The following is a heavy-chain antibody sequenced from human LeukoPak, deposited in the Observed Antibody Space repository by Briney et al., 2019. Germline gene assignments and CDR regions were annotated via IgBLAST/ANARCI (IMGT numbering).Heavy chain of an antibody. D-gene: IGHD2-2*01. Sequence: GESLKISCKGSGYSFTSYWIGWVRQMPGKGLEWMGIIYTGDSDTRYSPSFQGQVTISADKSISTAYLQWSSLKASDTAMYYCATAGGYCSSTSCYAAEYFQHWGQGTLVTVSS. CDR3: ATAGGYCSSTSCYAAEYFQH. V-gene: IGHV5-51*01. J-gene: IGHJ1*01. CDR2: IYTGDSDT. CDR1: GYSFTSYW.